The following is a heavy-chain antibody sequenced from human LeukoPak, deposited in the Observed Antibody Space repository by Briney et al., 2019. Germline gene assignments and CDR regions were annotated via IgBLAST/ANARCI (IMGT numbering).Heavy chain of an antibody. Sequence: SETLSLTCTVSGGSISSSSYYWGWIRQPPGKGLEWIGSIYYSGSTYYNPSLKSRVTISVDTSKNQFSLKLSSVTAADTAVYYCARDLYDFWSGYYRLDYWGQGTLVTVSS. CDR2: IYYSGST. CDR1: GGSISSSSYY. V-gene: IGHV4-39*07. CDR3: ARDLYDFWSGYYRLDY. J-gene: IGHJ4*02. D-gene: IGHD3-3*01.